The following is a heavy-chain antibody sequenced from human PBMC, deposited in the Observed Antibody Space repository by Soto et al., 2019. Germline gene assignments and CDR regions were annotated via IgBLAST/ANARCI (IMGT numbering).Heavy chain of an antibody. J-gene: IGHJ6*02. CDR3: ARRGYYDSSGSRNYHYYGLKV. CDR1: AYTFSSYG. Sequence: QAQLMQSGAEVKRPGASVKVSCRSSAYTFSSYGITWVRQAPGQGLEWLGWVSPYDGKTNYAPSFQGRVYMSTDTSANTAYMELRSLRVDDTANYYCARRGYYDSSGSRNYHYYGLKVWGQGTTVTVS. D-gene: IGHD3-22*01. V-gene: IGHV1-18*04. CDR2: VSPYDGKT.